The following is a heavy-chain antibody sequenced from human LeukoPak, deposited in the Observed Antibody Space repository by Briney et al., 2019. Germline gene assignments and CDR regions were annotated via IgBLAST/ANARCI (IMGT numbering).Heavy chain of an antibody. V-gene: IGHV4-30-2*01. CDR3: ASSVDSSGYYGPHWYFDL. CDR2: IYHSGST. D-gene: IGHD3-22*01. J-gene: IGHJ2*01. Sequence: SETLSLTCTVSGGSISSGGYYWSWIRQHPGKGLEWIGYIYHSGSTYYNPSLKSRVTISVDRSKNQFSLKLTSVTAADTAVYYCASSVDSSGYYGPHWYFDLWGRGTLVAVSS. CDR1: GGSISSGGYY.